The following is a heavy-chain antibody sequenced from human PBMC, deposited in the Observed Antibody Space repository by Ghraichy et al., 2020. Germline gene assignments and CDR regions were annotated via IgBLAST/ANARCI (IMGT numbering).Heavy chain of an antibody. CDR1: GFTFSSYI. Sequence: LTCAASGFTFSSYIMNWVRQAPGKGLEWVSSISSSSSYIYYADSVKGRFTISRDNAKNSLYLQMNSLRVEDTAVYYCARVDSKKLDYWGQGTLVTVSS. J-gene: IGHJ4*02. CDR3: ARVDSKKLDY. CDR2: ISSSSSYI. V-gene: IGHV3-21*01.